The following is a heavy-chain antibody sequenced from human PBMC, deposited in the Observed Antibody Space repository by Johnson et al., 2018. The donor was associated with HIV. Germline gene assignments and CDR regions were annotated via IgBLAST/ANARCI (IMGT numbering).Heavy chain of an antibody. CDR1: GFTFSSYW. D-gene: IGHD1-26*01. J-gene: IGHJ3*02. CDR3: ARDGFYSGSYDMFDI. V-gene: IGHV3-7*01. Sequence: VQLMESGGGLVQPGGSLRVSCAASGFTFSSYWMSWVRQAPGKGLEWVANIKQDGSEKYYVDSVKGRFTISRDNAKNSLYLQMNSLRGEDTAVYYCARDGFYSGSYDMFDIWGQGTMVTVSS. CDR2: IKQDGSEK.